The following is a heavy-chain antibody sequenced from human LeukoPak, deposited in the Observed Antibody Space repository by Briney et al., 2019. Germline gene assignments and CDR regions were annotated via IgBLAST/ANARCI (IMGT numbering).Heavy chain of an antibody. CDR1: GFTFSNHW. CDR3: SRDRHCIGSTCYGL. J-gene: IGHJ4*02. CDR2: ISKDGSTS. Sequence: GGSLRLSCAASGFTFSNHWMHWVRQAPGKGLVWVSVISKDGSTSIYADSVRGRLTISRDNAKNTLYLQMNSLRAEDTAVYYCSRDRHCIGSTCYGLWGQGTRVTVSS. V-gene: IGHV3-74*01. D-gene: IGHD2-2*01.